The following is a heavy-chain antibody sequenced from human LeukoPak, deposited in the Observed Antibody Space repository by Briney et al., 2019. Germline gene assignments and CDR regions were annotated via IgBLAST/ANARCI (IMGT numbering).Heavy chain of an antibody. J-gene: IGHJ6*02. V-gene: IGHV3-53*04. CDR1: GFIVSGTY. CDR3: TRESLSRSRAMDV. D-gene: IGHD6-6*01. CDR2: VDSGGSA. Sequence: PGGSLRLSCAASGFIVSGTYMSWVRQVPGKGLEWVSVVDSGGSAFYADSVKGRFTISRHNSKKTLYLQMNSLRAEDTAIYYCTRESLSRSRAMDVWGQGTTVTVSS.